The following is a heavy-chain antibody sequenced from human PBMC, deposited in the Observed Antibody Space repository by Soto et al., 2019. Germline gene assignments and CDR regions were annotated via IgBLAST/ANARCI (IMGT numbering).Heavy chain of an antibody. J-gene: IGHJ4*02. Sequence: PGGCLRFSCSASGFPCGCYAMHWVRQARGQGLEYVSAISSNGGSTYYSDSVKGRFTISRDNSKNTLYLQMSSLRAEDTAVYYCVKECLITGIQYWGQGTLVNVSS. CDR1: GFPCGCYA. CDR2: ISSNGGST. D-gene: IGHD1-20*01. CDR3: VKECLITGIQY. V-gene: IGHV3-64D*06.